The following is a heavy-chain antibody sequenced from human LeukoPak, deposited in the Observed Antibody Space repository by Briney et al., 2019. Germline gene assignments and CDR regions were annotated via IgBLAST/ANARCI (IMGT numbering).Heavy chain of an antibody. CDR3: ARRSWSHTVPFDY. Sequence: KPSETLSLTCTVSGGSFSSSSYYWGWIRQPPGKGLEWIGSIYYSGSTYYSPSLKSRVTISVDTSKNQFSLKLSSVTAADTAVYYCARRSWSHTVPFDYWGQGTLLTVSS. J-gene: IGHJ4*02. V-gene: IGHV4-39*01. CDR2: IYYSGST. D-gene: IGHD2-2*01. CDR1: GGSFSSSSYY.